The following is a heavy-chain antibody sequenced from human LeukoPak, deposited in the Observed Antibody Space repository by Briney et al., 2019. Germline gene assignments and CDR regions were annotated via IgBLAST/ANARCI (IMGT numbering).Heavy chain of an antibody. V-gene: IGHV4-59*01. J-gene: IGHJ4*02. Sequence: PSKTLSLTCTVSGDSISSFSWSWIRQSPGKRLEWIGYLYYSGTANYNPSLRSRDTISSDTSKNQFSLKLSSLTAADTAMYYCARGPSSGQYVSPLDYWGQGTLVTVSS. CDR1: GDSISSFS. D-gene: IGHD6-25*01. CDR2: LYYSGTA. CDR3: ARGPSSGQYVSPLDY.